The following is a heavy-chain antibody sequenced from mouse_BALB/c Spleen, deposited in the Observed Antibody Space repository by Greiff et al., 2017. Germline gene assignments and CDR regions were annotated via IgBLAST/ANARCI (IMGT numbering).Heavy chain of an antibody. CDR3: NAKVRQDDY. V-gene: IGHV14-4*02. CDR2: IDPENGDT. CDR1: GFNIKDYY. D-gene: IGHD2-14*01. J-gene: IGHJ2*01. Sequence: EVQLVESGAELVRSGASVKLSCTASGFNIKDYYMHWVKQRPEQGLEWIGWIDPENGDTEYAPKFQGKATMTADTSSNTAYLQLSSLTSEDTAVYYCNAKVRQDDYWGQGTTLTVSS.